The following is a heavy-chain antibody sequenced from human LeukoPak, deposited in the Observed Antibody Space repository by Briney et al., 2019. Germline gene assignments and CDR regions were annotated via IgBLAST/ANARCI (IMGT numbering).Heavy chain of an antibody. D-gene: IGHD6-19*01. CDR3: ARAAVAGSYYYYGMDV. J-gene: IGHJ6*02. Sequence: ASVKVSCKASGYTFTSYYMHWVRQAPGQGLEWMGIINPSGGSTSYAQKFQGRVTMTRDTSTSTVYMELSSLRSEDTAVYYCARAAVAGSYYYYGMDVWGQGTTVTVSS. CDR2: INPSGGST. CDR1: GYTFTSYY. V-gene: IGHV1-46*01.